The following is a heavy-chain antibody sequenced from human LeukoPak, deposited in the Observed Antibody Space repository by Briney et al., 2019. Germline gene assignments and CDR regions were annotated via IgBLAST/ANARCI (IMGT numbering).Heavy chain of an antibody. D-gene: IGHD6-13*01. CDR2: VSYEGKSQ. V-gene: IGHV3-30*18. J-gene: IGHJ4*02. CDR1: GFTFSNYG. CDR3: AKEGTAQISTWYDY. Sequence: GGSLRLSCATSGFTFSNYGMHWVRQAPGKGLEWVAVVSYEGKSQYYADSVRGRFTISRDNSKNTLYLQMNSLRGEGAAVYYCAKEGTAQISTWYDYWGQGTLVTVSS.